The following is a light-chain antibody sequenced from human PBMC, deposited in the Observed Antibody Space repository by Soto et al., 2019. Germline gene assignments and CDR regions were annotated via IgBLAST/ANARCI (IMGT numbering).Light chain of an antibody. V-gene: IGKV3-20*01. J-gene: IGKJ3*01. Sequence: DIVLTQSPGTLSLSPAERATLSCRASQSVSSSHLVWYQQKPGQAPRVLIYGASSRATGIPDRFSGSGSGTDFTLTISRLEPEDFAVYYCQQYSSSLFTFGPGTKVDIK. CDR2: GAS. CDR3: QQYSSSLFT. CDR1: QSVSSSH.